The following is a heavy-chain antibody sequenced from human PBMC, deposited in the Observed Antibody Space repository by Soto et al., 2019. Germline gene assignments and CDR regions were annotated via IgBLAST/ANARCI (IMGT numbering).Heavy chain of an antibody. Sequence: SXGSLRISCEAAGVKFGDYAMHWVRQAPGKGLDWVSGVSWNSEIVGYADSVKGRFTISRDNAKNSLHLEMNSLRTEDTALYYCAKDRGPCSGNKCSSLYYYYGMDVWGQGPTVTVSS. J-gene: IGHJ6*02. CDR3: AKDRGPCSGNKCSSLYYYYGMDV. D-gene: IGHD2-15*01. CDR1: GVKFGDYA. CDR2: VSWNSEIV. V-gene: IGHV3-9*01.